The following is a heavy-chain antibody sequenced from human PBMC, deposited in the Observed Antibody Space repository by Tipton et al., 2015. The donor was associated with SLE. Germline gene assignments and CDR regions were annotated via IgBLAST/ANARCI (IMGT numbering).Heavy chain of an antibody. V-gene: IGHV4-31*03. CDR2: IYYSGNT. J-gene: IGHJ3*02. D-gene: IGHD3-3*01. Sequence: TLSLTCTVSGGSISSGGYYWTWIRQLPGKGLEWIGYIYYSGNTYYNPSLGSRVTTSLDLSKNQFSLKLTSVTAADTAVYYCAREAVGSGFGAFDIWGQGTMVTVSS. CDR3: AREAVGSGFGAFDI. CDR1: GGSISSGGYY.